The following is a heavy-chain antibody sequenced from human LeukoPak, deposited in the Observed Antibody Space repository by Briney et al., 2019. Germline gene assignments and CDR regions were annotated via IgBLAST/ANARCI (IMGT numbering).Heavy chain of an antibody. Sequence: GASVKVSCKASRYIFTSYYMHWLRQAPGQGLDWMGIINPSCGSTSYAHKSQGRVTMTRDTSTSTVYMELSSLRSEDTAVYYCARDYYDSSGYSTDYWGQGTLVTVSS. CDR2: INPSCGST. V-gene: IGHV1-46*01. CDR3: ARDYYDSSGYSTDY. D-gene: IGHD3-22*01. J-gene: IGHJ4*02. CDR1: RYIFTSYY.